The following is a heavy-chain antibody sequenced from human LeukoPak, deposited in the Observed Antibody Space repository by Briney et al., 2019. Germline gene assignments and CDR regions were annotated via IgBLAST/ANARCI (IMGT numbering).Heavy chain of an antibody. V-gene: IGHV4-39*07. J-gene: IGHJ6*03. Sequence: PSETLSLTCTVSGGSISSSSYYWGWIRQPPGKGLEWIGSIYYSGSTYYNPSLKSRVTISVDTSKNQFSLRLSSVTAADTAVYYCARSIAAAGWNFDYYYMDVWGKGTAVTVSS. CDR3: ARSIAAAGWNFDYYYMDV. D-gene: IGHD6-13*01. CDR1: GGSISSSSYY. CDR2: IYYSGST.